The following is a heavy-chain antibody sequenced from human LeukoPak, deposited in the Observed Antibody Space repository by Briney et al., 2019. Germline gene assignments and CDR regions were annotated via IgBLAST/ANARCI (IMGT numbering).Heavy chain of an antibody. CDR3: ARETWIQLWLLDY. CDR2: IYYSGST. J-gene: IGHJ4*02. Sequence: SETLSLTCTVSGGSISSSSYSWGWIRQPPGKGLEWIGSIYYSGSTYYNPSLKSRVTISVDTSKNQFSLKLSSVTAADTAVYYCARETWIQLWLLDYWGQGTLVTVSS. CDR1: GGSISSSSYS. D-gene: IGHD5-18*01. V-gene: IGHV4-39*02.